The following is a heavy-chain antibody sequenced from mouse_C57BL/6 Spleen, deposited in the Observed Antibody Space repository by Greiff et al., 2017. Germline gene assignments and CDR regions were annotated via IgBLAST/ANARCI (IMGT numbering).Heavy chain of an antibody. Sequence: EVQLQQSGPVLVKPGASVKMSCKASGYTFTDYYMNWVKQSHGKSLEWIGVINPYNGGTSYNQKFKGKATLTVDKSSSTAYMEPNSLTSEDSAVYYCARSDYYGSSHWYFDVWGTGTTVTVSS. J-gene: IGHJ1*03. CDR2: INPYNGGT. CDR1: GYTFTDYY. D-gene: IGHD1-1*01. CDR3: ARSDYYGSSHWYFDV. V-gene: IGHV1-19*01.